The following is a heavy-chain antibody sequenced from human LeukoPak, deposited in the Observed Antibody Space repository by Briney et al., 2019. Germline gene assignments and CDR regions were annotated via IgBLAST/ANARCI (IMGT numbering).Heavy chain of an antibody. CDR3: AKPARVGAVDY. D-gene: IGHD6-13*01. CDR2: ISGSSGNT. J-gene: IGHJ4*02. CDR1: GFTFSSYA. Sequence: GGSLRLSCVASGFTFSSYAMSWVRQAPGKGLEWVSAISGSSGNTHYADSVRGRFTISRDNSKNTLYLQMNSLRAEDTAIYYCAKPARVGAVDYWGQGTLVTVSS. V-gene: IGHV3-23*01.